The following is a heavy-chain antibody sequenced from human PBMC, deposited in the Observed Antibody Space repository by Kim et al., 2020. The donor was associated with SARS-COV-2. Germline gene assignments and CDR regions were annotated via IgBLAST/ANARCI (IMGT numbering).Heavy chain of an antibody. CDR1: GFTFSSYA. J-gene: IGHJ4*02. CDR2: ISYDGSNK. D-gene: IGHD3-10*01. V-gene: IGHV3-30-3*01. CDR3: ARDRSFGSLVY. Sequence: GGSLRLSCAASGFTFSSYAMHWVRQAPGKGLEWVAVISYDGSNKYYADSVKGRFTISRDNSKNTLYLQMNSLRAEDTAVYYCARDRSFGSLVYWGQGTLVTVSS.